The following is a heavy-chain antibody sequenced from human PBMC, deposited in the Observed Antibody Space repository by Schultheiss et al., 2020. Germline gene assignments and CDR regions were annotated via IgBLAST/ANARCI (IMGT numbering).Heavy chain of an antibody. V-gene: IGHV3-15*01. CDR1: GFTFSNAW. Sequence: GGSLRLSCAASGFTFSNAWMSWVRQAPGKGLEWVGRIKSKTDGGTTDYAAPVKGRFTISRDDSKNSLYLQMNSLKTEDTAVYYCAREEYSSHFDYWGQGTLVTVSS. J-gene: IGHJ4*02. CDR2: IKSKTDGGTT. D-gene: IGHD6-6*01. CDR3: AREEYSSHFDY.